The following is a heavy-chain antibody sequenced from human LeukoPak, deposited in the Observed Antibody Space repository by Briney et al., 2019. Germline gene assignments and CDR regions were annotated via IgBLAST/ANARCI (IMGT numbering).Heavy chain of an antibody. D-gene: IGHD4-23*01. CDR1: GFTFSSYA. CDR3: ERDFGGTRPFDN. Sequence: GGSLRLSCAASGFTFSSYAINWVRQAPGKRLEWVSSISSSSSYIYYADSVKGRFTISRDNAKNSLYLQMNSLRAEDTAVYDCERDFGGTRPFDNWGQGTMVTVSS. CDR2: ISSSSSYI. V-gene: IGHV3-21*01. J-gene: IGHJ3*02.